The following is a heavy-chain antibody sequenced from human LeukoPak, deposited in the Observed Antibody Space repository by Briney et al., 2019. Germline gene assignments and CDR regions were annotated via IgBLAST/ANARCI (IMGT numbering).Heavy chain of an antibody. D-gene: IGHD5-24*01. J-gene: IGHJ4*02. V-gene: IGHV4-61*02. CDR1: GGSISSGSYY. Sequence: PSETLSLTCTVSGGSISSGSYYWSWIRQPTGKGLEWIGRIYTSGSTNYNPSLRSRVTISVDTSKNHFSLRLSSVTAADTAVYYCARGDDYNVSYFDYWGQGTLVTVSS. CDR2: IYTSGST. CDR3: ARGDDYNVSYFDY.